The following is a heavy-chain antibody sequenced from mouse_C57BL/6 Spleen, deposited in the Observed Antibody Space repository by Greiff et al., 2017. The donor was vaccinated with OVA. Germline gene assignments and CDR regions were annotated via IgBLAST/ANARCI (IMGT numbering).Heavy chain of an antibody. CDR2: IYPSDSET. Sequence: QVQLQQPGAELVRPGSSVKLSCKASGYTFTSYWMDWVKQRPGQGLEWIGNIYPSDSETHYNQKFKDKAKLTIDKSSSTAYMQLSSLTSEDSAVYYCARRIYYGSSYVDWYFDVWGTGTTVTVSS. CDR1: GYTFTSYW. D-gene: IGHD1-1*01. J-gene: IGHJ1*03. CDR3: ARRIYYGSSYVDWYFDV. V-gene: IGHV1-61*01.